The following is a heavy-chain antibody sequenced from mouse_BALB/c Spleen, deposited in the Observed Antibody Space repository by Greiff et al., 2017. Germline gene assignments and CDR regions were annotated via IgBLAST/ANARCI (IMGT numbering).Heavy chain of an antibody. CDR3: ARGGYYWYFDV. J-gene: IGHJ1*01. CDR1: GFTFSDYY. CDR2: ISDGGSYT. V-gene: IGHV5-4*02. Sequence: EVHLVESGGGLVKPGGSLKLSCAASGFTFSDYYMYWVRQTPEKRLEWVATISDGGSYTYYPDSVKGRFTISRDNAKNNLYLQMSSLKSEDTAMYYCARGGYYWYFDVWGAGTTVTVSS.